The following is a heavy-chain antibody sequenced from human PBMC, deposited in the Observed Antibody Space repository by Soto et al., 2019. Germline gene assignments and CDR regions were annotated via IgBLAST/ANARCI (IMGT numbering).Heavy chain of an antibody. D-gene: IGHD4-17*01. CDR1: GFTFSSYG. CDR3: AREKRLPVTTYNYYYGMDV. V-gene: IGHV3-33*01. J-gene: IGHJ6*02. Sequence: QVQLVESGGGVVQPGRSLRLSCAASGFTFSSYGMHWVRQAPGKGLEWVALIWYDGSDKYYADSVKGRFTISRDNSKNTLYLQMNSLRAEHTAVYYCAREKRLPVTTYNYYYGMDVWGQGTTVTVSS. CDR2: IWYDGSDK.